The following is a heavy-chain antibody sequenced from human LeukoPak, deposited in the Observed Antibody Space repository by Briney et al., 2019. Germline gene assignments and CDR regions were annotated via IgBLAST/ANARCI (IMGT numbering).Heavy chain of an antibody. CDR3: ASSYYSESSGPDF. J-gene: IGHJ4*02. CDR1: GYTFTGYY. V-gene: IGHV1-2*02. CDR2: INPNKGGT. D-gene: IGHD3-22*01. Sequence: GASVKDSCKASGYTFTGYYMHGVRQAPGRGVEWVGWINPNKGGTNYARTLRGGVTMPRDTPISTGNMELSRLRSDDTAVYIVASSYYSESSGPDFWGEGTLVTVS.